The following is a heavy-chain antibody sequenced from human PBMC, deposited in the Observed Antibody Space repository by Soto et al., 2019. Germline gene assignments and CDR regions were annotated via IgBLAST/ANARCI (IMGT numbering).Heavy chain of an antibody. J-gene: IGHJ4*02. V-gene: IGHV4-31*03. CDR3: ARAHDFWGGRQQPIDS. CDR2: IYYSGST. D-gene: IGHD3-3*01. CDR1: GGSISSGGYY. Sequence: SETLSLTCTVSGGSISSGGYYWSWLRQHTGKGLEWIGYIYYSGSTYYNPSLKRRVTIPVDTSKSQFSLKLSPVTAADTAVYYCARAHDFWGGRQQPIDSWGQGTPVTVSS.